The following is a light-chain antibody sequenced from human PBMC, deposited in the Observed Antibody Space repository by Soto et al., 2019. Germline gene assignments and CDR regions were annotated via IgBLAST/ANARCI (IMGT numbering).Light chain of an antibody. Sequence: QSALTQPASVSGSPGQSITISCTGTSSDVGSQNSVSWYQQYPGKAPQLIIYDVSTRPSRTSNRFSGSKPGDTASLTISGLLAEDEADYFCSSYTGRNHVLFGGGTKLTVL. V-gene: IGLV2-14*03. CDR3: SSYTGRNHVL. CDR2: DVS. J-gene: IGLJ2*01. CDR1: SSDVGSQNS.